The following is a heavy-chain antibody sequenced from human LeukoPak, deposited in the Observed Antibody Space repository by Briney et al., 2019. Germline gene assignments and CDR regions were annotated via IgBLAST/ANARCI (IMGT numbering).Heavy chain of an antibody. Sequence: SETLSLTWAVYGGSFSGYSWNWIRQPPGKGLEWIGEVNHSGSTNHNPSLKSRVTISVNTSKNQFSLRLSSVTAADTAVYYCARGPYYDSSAYYVYWGQGTLVTVSS. D-gene: IGHD3-22*01. CDR2: VNHSGST. J-gene: IGHJ4*02. CDR3: ARGPYYDSSAYYVY. V-gene: IGHV4-34*01. CDR1: GGSFSGYS.